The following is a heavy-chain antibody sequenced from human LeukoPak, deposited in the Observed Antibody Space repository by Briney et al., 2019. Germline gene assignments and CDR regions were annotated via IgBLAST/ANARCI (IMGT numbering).Heavy chain of an antibody. CDR3: VRTYYYDSRGYYSGTYYFDY. D-gene: IGHD3-22*01. Sequence: SETLSLTCTVSGDSISTTTYYWGWIRQPPGKGLEWLGSIYFSGASYYNPSLKSRVTISVDTSNNQFSLSLSSVTAADTALYHCVRTYYYDSRGYYSGTYYFDYWGQGTVVTVSS. CDR2: IYFSGAS. J-gene: IGHJ4*02. V-gene: IGHV4-39*01. CDR1: GDSISTTTYY.